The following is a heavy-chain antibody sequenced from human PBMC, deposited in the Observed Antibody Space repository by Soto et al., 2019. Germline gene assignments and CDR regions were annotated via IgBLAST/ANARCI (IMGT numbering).Heavy chain of an antibody. Sequence: QVQLVQSGGEVKKPGASVKVSCKASGYTFTNCGISWVRQAPGQGLEWMGWISTYNGNTRYAQKLQGRVTLTTDTSTSQAYMELSSLRSDDTAAYYCARGVGSRSYYNQYNWFDPWGQRTLVTVSS. V-gene: IGHV1-18*01. CDR3: ARGVGSRSYYNQYNWFDP. D-gene: IGHD3-10*01. J-gene: IGHJ5*02. CDR2: ISTYNGNT. CDR1: GYTFTNCG.